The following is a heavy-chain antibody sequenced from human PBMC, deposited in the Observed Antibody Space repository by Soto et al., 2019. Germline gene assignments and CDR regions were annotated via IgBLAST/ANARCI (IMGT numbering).Heavy chain of an antibody. CDR1: GFTFSSYA. D-gene: IGHD2-2*02. J-gene: IGHJ4*02. V-gene: IGHV3-23*01. CDR3: AKEGDIVVVPAAIDIDY. CDR2: ISGSGGST. Sequence: GGSLRLSCAASGFTFSSYAMSWVRQAPGKGLEWVSAISGSGGSTYYADSVKGRFTISRDNSKNTLYLQMNSLRAEDTAVYYCAKEGDIVVVPAAIDIDYWGQGTLVTVSS.